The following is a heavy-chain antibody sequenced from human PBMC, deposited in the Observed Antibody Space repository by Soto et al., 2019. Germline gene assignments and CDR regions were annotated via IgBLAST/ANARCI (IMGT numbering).Heavy chain of an antibody. D-gene: IGHD2-21*01. Sequence: GGSLRLSCAASGFTFSSYSMNWVRQAPGKGLEWVSSISSSSYIYYADSVKGRFTISRDNAKNSLYLQMNSLRAEDTAVYYCASFATILTRDYWGQGTLVTVSS. CDR3: ASFATILTRDY. V-gene: IGHV3-21*01. J-gene: IGHJ4*02. CDR2: ISSSSYI. CDR1: GFTFSSYS.